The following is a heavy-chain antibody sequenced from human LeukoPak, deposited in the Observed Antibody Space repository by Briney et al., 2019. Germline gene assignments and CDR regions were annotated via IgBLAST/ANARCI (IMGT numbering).Heavy chain of an antibody. CDR1: GGSISSYY. D-gene: IGHD2-21*02. J-gene: IGHJ5*02. Sequence: PSETLSLTCTVSGGSISSYYWSWIRQPPGKGREWTAYIYYSGSTKYNPSLKSRVTISLDRSKNQFSLKLRSVTAADTAVYYCARLQVHCGGDCYTRWFDPWGQGTLVTVSS. CDR2: IYYSGST. V-gene: IGHV4-59*08. CDR3: ARLQVHCGGDCYTRWFDP.